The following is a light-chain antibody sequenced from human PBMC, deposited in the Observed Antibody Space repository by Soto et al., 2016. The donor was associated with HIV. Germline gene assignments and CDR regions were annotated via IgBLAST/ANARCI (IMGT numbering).Light chain of an antibody. CDR3: QQYKSYPYT. V-gene: IGKV1-5*03. CDR1: QSIDTW. CDR2: KGS. Sequence: DIQMTQSPSTLSASVGDRVTITCRASQSIDTWLAWYQQKPGKAPNLLMYKGSSLESGVPSRFSGSGSGTEFTLTISSLQRDDFATYYCQQYKSYPYTFGQGTKLGIK. J-gene: IGKJ2*01.